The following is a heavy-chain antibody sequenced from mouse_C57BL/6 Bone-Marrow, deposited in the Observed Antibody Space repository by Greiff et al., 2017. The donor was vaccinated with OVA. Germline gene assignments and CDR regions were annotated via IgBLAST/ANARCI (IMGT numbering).Heavy chain of an antibody. CDR3: ANDGYYAMDY. J-gene: IGHJ4*01. CDR2: INPSTGGT. D-gene: IGHD2-3*01. Sequence: VQLQQSGPELVKPGASVKISCKASGYSFTGYYMNWVKQSPEKSLEWIGEINPSTGGTTYNQKFKAKATLTVDKSSSTAYMQLKCLTSEDSAGYYCANDGYYAMDYWGQGTSVTVSS. V-gene: IGHV1-42*01. CDR1: GYSFTGYY.